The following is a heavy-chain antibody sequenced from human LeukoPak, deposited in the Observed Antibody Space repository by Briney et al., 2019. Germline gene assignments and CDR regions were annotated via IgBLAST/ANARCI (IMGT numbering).Heavy chain of an antibody. J-gene: IGHJ4*02. CDR1: GFTFSDYA. CDR3: ATDHIVVVPAAMRDY. V-gene: IGHV3-23*01. CDR2: ISDSGGST. D-gene: IGHD2-2*01. Sequence: GGSLRLSCAASGFTFSDYAMSWVRQAPGKGLEWVSAISDSGGSTYYADSVKGRFTISRDNSKNTLYLQMNSRRAEDTAVYYCATDHIVVVPAAMRDYWGQGTLVTVSS.